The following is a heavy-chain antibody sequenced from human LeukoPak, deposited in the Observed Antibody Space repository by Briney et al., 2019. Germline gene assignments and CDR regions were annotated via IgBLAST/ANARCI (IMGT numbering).Heavy chain of an antibody. Sequence: ASVKVSCKASGYTFTSYATHWVRQAPGQRLEWMGWINAGNGNTKYSQKFQGRVTITRDTSASTAYMELSSLRSEDTAVYYCARGPPIKDYYGSGSYLGYFQHWGQGTLVTVSS. V-gene: IGHV1-3*01. D-gene: IGHD3-10*01. CDR3: ARGPPIKDYYGSGSYLGYFQH. J-gene: IGHJ1*01. CDR1: GYTFTSYA. CDR2: INAGNGNT.